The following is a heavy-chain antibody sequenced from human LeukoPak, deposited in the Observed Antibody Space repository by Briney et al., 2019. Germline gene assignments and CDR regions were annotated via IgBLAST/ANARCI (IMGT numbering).Heavy chain of an antibody. J-gene: IGHJ4*02. D-gene: IGHD3-22*01. CDR3: ARQIGYYDSSGYDPTFDY. CDR1: GGSFSGYY. V-gene: IGHV4-34*01. Sequence: SETLSLTCAVYGGSFSGYYWSWIRQPPGKGLEWIGEINHSGSTNYNPSLKSRVTISVDTSKNQFSLKLSSVTAADTAVYYCARQIGYYDSSGYDPTFDYWGQGTLDTVSS. CDR2: INHSGST.